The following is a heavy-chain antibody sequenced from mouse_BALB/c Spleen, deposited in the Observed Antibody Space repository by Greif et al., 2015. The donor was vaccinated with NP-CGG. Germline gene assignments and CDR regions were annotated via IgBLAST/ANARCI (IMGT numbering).Heavy chain of an antibody. CDR3: ARWGYYGPSAMDY. Sequence: VQLQQSGPELVKPGASVKISCKASGYTFTDYNMDWVKQSHGKSLEWIGYIYPYNGGTGYNQKFKSKATSTVDNSSSTAYMELRSLTSEDSAVYYCARWGYYGPSAMDYWGQGTSVTVSS. CDR1: GYTFTDYN. D-gene: IGHD1-1*01. CDR2: IYPYNGGT. V-gene: IGHV1S29*02. J-gene: IGHJ4*01.